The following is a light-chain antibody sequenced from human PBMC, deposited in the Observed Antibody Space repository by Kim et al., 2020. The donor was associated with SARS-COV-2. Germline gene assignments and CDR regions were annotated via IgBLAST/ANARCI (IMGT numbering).Light chain of an antibody. CDR3: QAWDSSTGV. J-gene: IGLJ2*01. Sequence: SVSPGQTASITCSGDKLGDKYACWYQQQPGQCPVLVIYQDSKRPSGIPERFSGSNSGNTATLTISGTQAMDEADYYCQAWDSSTGVFGGGTQLTVL. CDR2: QDS. CDR1: KLGDKY. V-gene: IGLV3-1*01.